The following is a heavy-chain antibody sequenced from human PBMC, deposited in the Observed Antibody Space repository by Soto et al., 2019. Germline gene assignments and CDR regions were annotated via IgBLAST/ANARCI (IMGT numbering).Heavy chain of an antibody. CDR1: GGSVSSSNW. CDR3: ASVASAYANSGYHLT. D-gene: IGHD3-22*01. CDR2: IYHSGST. Sequence: SETLSLTCIVSGGSVSSSNWWSWVRQPPGKGLEWIGEIYHSGSTTYNPSLKSRATISVDKSENQFSLRLKSVTAADTAVYYCASVASAYANSGYHLTWGPGTLVTVSS. V-gene: IGHV4-4*02. J-gene: IGHJ5*02.